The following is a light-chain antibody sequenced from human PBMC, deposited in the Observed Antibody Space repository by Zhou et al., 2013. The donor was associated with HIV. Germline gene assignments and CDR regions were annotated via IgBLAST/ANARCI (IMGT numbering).Light chain of an antibody. CDR2: DAS. CDR1: QSVSSY. Sequence: EVVLTQSPATLSLSPGERATLFCRASQSVSSYLAWYQQKPGQAPRLLIYDASKRPTGIPARFSGSGSGTDFALTISSLEPEDFAVYYCQQRSNWPSTFGGGTKVEIK. V-gene: IGKV3-11*01. CDR3: QQRSNWPST. J-gene: IGKJ4*01.